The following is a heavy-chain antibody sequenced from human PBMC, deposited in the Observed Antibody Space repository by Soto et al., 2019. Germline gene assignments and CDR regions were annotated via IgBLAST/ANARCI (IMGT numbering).Heavy chain of an antibody. J-gene: IGHJ5*02. CDR2: ISSSSSYI. CDR3: AREDRYYDILTGYYGGGWFDP. CDR1: GFTFSSYS. D-gene: IGHD3-9*01. V-gene: IGHV3-21*01. Sequence: LRLSCAASGFTFSSYSMNWVRQAPGKGLEWVSSISSSSSYIYYADSVKGRFTISRDNAKNALYLQMNSLRAEDTAVYYCAREDRYYDILTGYYGGGWFDPWGQGTLVTVSS.